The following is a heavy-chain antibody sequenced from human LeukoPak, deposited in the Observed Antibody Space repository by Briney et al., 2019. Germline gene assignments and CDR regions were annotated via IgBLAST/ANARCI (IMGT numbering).Heavy chain of an antibody. J-gene: IGHJ4*02. CDR1: GFTFSRFW. V-gene: IGHV3-7*01. D-gene: IGHD3-22*01. CDR3: ARGKYDSGGYYLDY. CDR2: IKEDGSDK. Sequence: GGSLRLSCAASGFTFSRFWMTWVRQAPGKGLEWVANIKEDGSDKYYVDSVKGRFTVSRDNAKNSLYLQMNSLRDEDTAVYYCARGKYDSGGYYLDYWGQGTLVTVSS.